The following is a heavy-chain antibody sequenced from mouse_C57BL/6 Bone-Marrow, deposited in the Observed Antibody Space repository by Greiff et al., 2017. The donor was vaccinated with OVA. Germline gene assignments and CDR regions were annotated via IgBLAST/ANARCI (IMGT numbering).Heavy chain of an antibody. J-gene: IGHJ4*01. Sequence: QVQLQQSGPELVKPGASVKISCKASGYAFSSSWMNWVKQRPGKGLEWIGRIYPGDGDTNYNGKFKGKATLTADKSSSTAYMQLSSLTSEDSAVYFCARILRRGSCMDYWGQGTSVTVSS. CDR1: GYAFSSSW. CDR3: ARILRRGSCMDY. V-gene: IGHV1-82*01. CDR2: IYPGDGDT. D-gene: IGHD1-1*01.